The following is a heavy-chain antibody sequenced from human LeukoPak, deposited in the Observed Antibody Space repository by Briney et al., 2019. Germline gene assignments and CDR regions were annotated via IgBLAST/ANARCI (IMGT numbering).Heavy chain of an antibody. CDR2: IIPIFGTA. Sequence: SVKGSCKASGYSFSTYAIQWVRQAPGQGLEWMGGIIPIFGTANYAQKFQGRVTITTDESTSPAYMELTSLRSEDPAVYYCARAAPPGRESLAFAIWGHGTMVTVSS. CDR1: GYSFSTYA. CDR3: ARAAPPGRESLAFAI. V-gene: IGHV1-69*05. D-gene: IGHD2/OR15-2a*01. J-gene: IGHJ3*02.